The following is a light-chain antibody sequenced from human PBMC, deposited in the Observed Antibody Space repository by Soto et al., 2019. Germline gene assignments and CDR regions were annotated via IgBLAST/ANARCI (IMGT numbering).Light chain of an antibody. CDR1: QGISSY. Sequence: DIQLTQSPSFLSASVGDRVTITCRASQGISSYLAWYQQKPGKAPKLLIYAASTLQSGVPSRFRAGGSGTEFLLKTTTLKPEVFAPYSCQRLNSYPLTFGGGTKV. CDR3: QRLNSYPLT. J-gene: IGKJ4*01. CDR2: AAS. V-gene: IGKV1-9*01.